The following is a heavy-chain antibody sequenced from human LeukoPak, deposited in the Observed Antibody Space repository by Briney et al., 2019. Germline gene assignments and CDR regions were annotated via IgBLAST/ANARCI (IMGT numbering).Heavy chain of an antibody. V-gene: IGHV5-51*01. CDR3: AKTIASLGSGARYFDP. CDR2: MHPGESEI. J-gene: IGHJ5*02. D-gene: IGHD5/OR15-5a*01. CDR1: GYSFTNYR. Sequence: HGESLKISCKASGYSFTNYRIAWVRQKPGKGLEWMGIMHPGESEINYSPSFEGQVTISADTSISTAYLEWYSLKASDSAIYYCAKTIASLGSGARYFDPWGQGTMITVSS.